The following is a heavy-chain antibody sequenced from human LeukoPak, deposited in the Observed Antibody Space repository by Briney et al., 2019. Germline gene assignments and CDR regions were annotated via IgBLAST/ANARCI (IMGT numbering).Heavy chain of an antibody. D-gene: IGHD3-22*01. V-gene: IGHV1-2*02. CDR1: GYTFTGYY. Sequence: ASVKVSCKASGYTFTGYYMHWVRQAPGQGLEGMGWINPNSGGTNYAQKFQGRVTMTRDTSISTAYMELSRLRSDDTAVYYCARDQYYDSSGEFDYWGQGTLVTVSS. CDR2: INPNSGGT. CDR3: ARDQYYDSSGEFDY. J-gene: IGHJ4*02.